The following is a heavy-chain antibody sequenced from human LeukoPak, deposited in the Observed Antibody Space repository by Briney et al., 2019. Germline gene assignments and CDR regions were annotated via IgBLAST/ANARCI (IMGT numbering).Heavy chain of an antibody. CDR1: GDSINYYY. CDR2: SHYSEST. V-gene: IGHV4-59*08. Sequence: PSETLSLTCTVSGDSINYYYWSWIRQPPGKGLEWIGFSHYSESTIYNPSLKSRVTISIDTSKNQFSLKLDSVTAADTAVYYCARNAAVATSRSWFDPWGQGTLVTVSS. CDR3: ARNAAVATSRSWFDP. J-gene: IGHJ5*02. D-gene: IGHD6-19*01.